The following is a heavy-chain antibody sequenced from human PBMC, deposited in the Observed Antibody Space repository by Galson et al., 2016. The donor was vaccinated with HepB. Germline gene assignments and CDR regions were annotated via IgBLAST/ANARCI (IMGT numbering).Heavy chain of an antibody. D-gene: IGHD5-18*01. CDR2: ILFDGSKK. Sequence: SLRLSCAASGFTFGSYAMHWVRQAPGKGLEWVAFILFDGSKKDYADSVKGRFTISRDNSQNTVSLQMNSLRGEDMAIYYCASFGYLPVWGQGTKVTVSS. CDR1: GFTFGSYA. CDR3: ASFGYLPV. V-gene: IGHV3-30*04. J-gene: IGHJ3*01.